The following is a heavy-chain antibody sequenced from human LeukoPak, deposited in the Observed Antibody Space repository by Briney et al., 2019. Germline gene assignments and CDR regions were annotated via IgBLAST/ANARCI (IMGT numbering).Heavy chain of an antibody. CDR2: IWYDGRDK. D-gene: IGHD6-13*01. J-gene: IGHJ4*02. Sequence: AGGSLRLSCAASGFTFSGCGMHWVRQAPGKGLEWVAFIWYDGRDKYYVDSVKGRFTISRDNSKNTLYLQMNSLRAEDTAVYYCARSPLGTIAAAGNQGYWGQGTLVTVSS. V-gene: IGHV3-30*02. CDR1: GFTFSGCG. CDR3: ARSPLGTIAAAGNQGY.